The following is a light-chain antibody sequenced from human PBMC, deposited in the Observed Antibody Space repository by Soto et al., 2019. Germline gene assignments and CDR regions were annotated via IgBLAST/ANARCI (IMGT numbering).Light chain of an antibody. CDR3: LLSYNGPYV. V-gene: IGLV7-46*01. CDR1: TGAVTNGHY. J-gene: IGLJ1*01. CDR2: DTT. Sequence: QAVVTQDPPLTVSPGGTFTLTCGSSTGAVTNGHYPYWFQQKPGQAPRTLIYDTTNRHSWTPARFSGSLLGGKAALTLSGAQPEDEAEYYCLLSYNGPYVFGTGTKVNVL.